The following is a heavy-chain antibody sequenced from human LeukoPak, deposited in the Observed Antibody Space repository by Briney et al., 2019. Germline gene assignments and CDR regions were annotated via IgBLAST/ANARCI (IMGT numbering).Heavy chain of an antibody. CDR2: IYYSGST. CDR1: GGSISSRTYY. J-gene: IGHJ3*02. CDR3: TKEYGFMTTVFHAFDI. D-gene: IGHD4-17*01. Sequence: SETLSLTCTVSGGSISSRTYYWAWIRQPPGQGLEWIGNIYYSGSTYYNPSLKSRVTISVDTSKNQFSLKLSSVTAADTAIYYCTKEYGFMTTVFHAFDIWGQGTMVTVSS. V-gene: IGHV4-39*07.